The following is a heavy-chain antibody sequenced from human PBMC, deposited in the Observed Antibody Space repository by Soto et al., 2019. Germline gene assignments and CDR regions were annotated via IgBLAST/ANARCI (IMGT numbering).Heavy chain of an antibody. D-gene: IGHD3-16*01. Sequence: GGSLRLSCAASGFTFSFYSMNWVRQAPGKGLEWVSSISSSSDYIYYADSVKGRFTISRDNAKNSVFLQMNSLRAEDTAVYSCARGGFGDFDYWGQGILVTVSS. CDR1: GFTFSFYS. J-gene: IGHJ4*02. CDR3: ARGGFGDFDY. V-gene: IGHV3-21*01. CDR2: ISSSSDYI.